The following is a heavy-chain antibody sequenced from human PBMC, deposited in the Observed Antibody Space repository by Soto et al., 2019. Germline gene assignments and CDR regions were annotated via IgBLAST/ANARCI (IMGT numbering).Heavy chain of an antibody. J-gene: IGHJ6*02. CDR3: SRGSGMDV. Sequence: EAHLLESGGGLVQPGGSLRLSCAASGLTFSSYAMSWVRQVPGKGLEWVSGISGSGSNTYYADSVKGRFTISRDNSKNTVYLQMNSLRAEDTSIYYCSRGSGMDVLGQGTTVTVSS. CDR2: ISGSGSNT. D-gene: IGHD3-10*01. V-gene: IGHV3-23*01. CDR1: GLTFSSYA.